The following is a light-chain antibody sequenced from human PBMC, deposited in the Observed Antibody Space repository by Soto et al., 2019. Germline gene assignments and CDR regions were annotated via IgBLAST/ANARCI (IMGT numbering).Light chain of an antibody. V-gene: IGKV3-20*01. Sequence: EIVLTQSPGTLSLAGGETATLSCRASQRISTNHLAWYQQKPGQAPRLLIYGASRRATGIPDRFTGSGSGTDFTLTISRLEPEDFAVYYCQQYVSSPWAFGQGTKVDI. J-gene: IGKJ1*01. CDR3: QQYVSSPWA. CDR2: GAS. CDR1: QRISTNH.